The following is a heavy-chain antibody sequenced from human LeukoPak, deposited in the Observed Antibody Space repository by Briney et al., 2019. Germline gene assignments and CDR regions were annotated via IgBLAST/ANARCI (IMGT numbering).Heavy chain of an antibody. J-gene: IGHJ5*02. D-gene: IGHD6-13*01. CDR2: INPSGGST. V-gene: IGHV1-46*01. Sequence: GASVKVSCKASGYTFTSYYMHWVRQAPGQGLEWMGIINPSGGSTNYAQKFQGRVTITADESTSTAYMELSSLRSEDTAVYYCARVSNYIAAAVTGWFDPWGQGTLVTVSS. CDR3: ARVSNYIAAAVTGWFDP. CDR1: GYTFTSYY.